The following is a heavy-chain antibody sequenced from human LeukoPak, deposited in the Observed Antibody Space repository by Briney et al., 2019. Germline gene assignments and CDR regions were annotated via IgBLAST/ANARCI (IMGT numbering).Heavy chain of an antibody. CDR3: TTDHPLWFGESHFDY. V-gene: IGHV3-15*01. D-gene: IGHD3-10*01. J-gene: IGHJ4*02. CDR1: GFTFSFYS. CDR2: IKSKTDGGTT. Sequence: KAGGSLRLSCAASGFTFSFYSMNWVRQAPGKGLEWVGRIKSKTDGGTTDYAAPVKGRFTISRDDSKKTLYLQMNSLKTEDTAVYYCTTDHPLWFGESHFDYWGQGTLVTVSS.